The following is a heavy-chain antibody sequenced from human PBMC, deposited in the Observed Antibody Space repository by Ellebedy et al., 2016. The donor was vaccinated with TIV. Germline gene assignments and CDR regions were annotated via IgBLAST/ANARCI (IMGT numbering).Heavy chain of an antibody. J-gene: IGHJ4*02. Sequence: SETLSLTCTVSGGSIRSSNYFWGWIRQPPGTGLEWIGSVFYSGSPYYNPSLKSRVTMSVDTSNNQFSLKLSSVTAADTAVYYCASLNYYYDSSGYYYCFDFWGQGTLVTVSS. V-gene: IGHV4-39*07. CDR1: GGSIRSSNYF. CDR2: VFYSGSP. D-gene: IGHD3-22*01. CDR3: ASLNYYYDSSGYYYCFDF.